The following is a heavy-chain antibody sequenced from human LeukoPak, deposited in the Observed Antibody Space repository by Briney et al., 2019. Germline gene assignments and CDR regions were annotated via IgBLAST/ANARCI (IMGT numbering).Heavy chain of an antibody. V-gene: IGHV4-39*01. Sequence: KSSETVSLTCSVSGGSIGSIQYYWRGIRQPPGRGVGWIGSFYNYGGPYYNQSLKSRVTMSVDTSEHQVSVKLNSVTAADTAVYYCARNTSVAVTGGLPNWFDPWGQGTLFAVSS. CDR1: GGSIGSIQYY. J-gene: IGHJ5*02. CDR3: ARNTSVAVTGGLPNWFDP. CDR2: FYNYGGP. D-gene: IGHD6-19*01.